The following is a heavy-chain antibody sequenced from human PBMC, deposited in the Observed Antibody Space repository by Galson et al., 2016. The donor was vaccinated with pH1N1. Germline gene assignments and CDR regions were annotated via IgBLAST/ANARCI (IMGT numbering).Heavy chain of an antibody. CDR2: ISSSSNYI. D-gene: IGHD3-22*01. Sequence: SLRLSCAASGFTFSSYTTNWVRQAPGKGLEWVSSISSSSNYIYYADSVKGRFTISRDNAKNSLYLQVNSLRAAETAVYYFAREDENYYDSIGSNVYYFDYWGQGTLVTVSS. V-gene: IGHV3-21*01. J-gene: IGHJ4*02. CDR1: GFTFSSYT. CDR3: AREDENYYDSIGSNVYYFDY.